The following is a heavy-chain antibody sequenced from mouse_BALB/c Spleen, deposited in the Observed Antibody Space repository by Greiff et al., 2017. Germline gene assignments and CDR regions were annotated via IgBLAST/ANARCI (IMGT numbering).Heavy chain of an antibody. D-gene: IGHD2-1*01. Sequence: EVQGVESGGGLVKPGGSLKLSCAASGFTFSSYAMSWVRQTPEKRLEWVASISSGGSTYYPDSVKGRFTISRDNARNILYLQMSSLRSEDTAMYYCARGSYGNYEGYYYAMDYWGQGTSVTVSS. V-gene: IGHV5-6-5*01. CDR3: ARGSYGNYEGYYYAMDY. CDR2: ISSGGST. J-gene: IGHJ4*01. CDR1: GFTFSSYA.